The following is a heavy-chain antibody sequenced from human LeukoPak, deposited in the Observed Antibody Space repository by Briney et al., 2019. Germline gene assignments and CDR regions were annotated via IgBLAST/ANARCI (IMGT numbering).Heavy chain of an antibody. CDR1: GFTFSSYG. CDR3: AKGGADLDY. CDR2: IRYDGGNK. V-gene: IGHV3-30*02. J-gene: IGHJ4*02. D-gene: IGHD3-16*01. Sequence: KAGGSLRLSCAASGFTFSSYGMNWVRQAPGKGLEWVAFIRYDGGNKYYADSVKGRFTISRDSSKNTLYLQMSSLRADDTAVYYCAKGGADLDYWGQGTLVTVSS.